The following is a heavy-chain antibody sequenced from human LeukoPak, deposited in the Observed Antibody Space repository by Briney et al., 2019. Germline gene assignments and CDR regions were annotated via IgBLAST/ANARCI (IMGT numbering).Heavy chain of an antibody. CDR3: ARRGGDAFDI. Sequence: SETLSLTCTVSGGSISSSSYYWGWIRQPPGKGLEWIGSIYYSGSTYYNPSLKSRVTISVDTSKNQFSLKLSSVSAADTAVYYCARRGGDAFDIWGQGTMVTVSS. V-gene: IGHV4-39*01. J-gene: IGHJ3*02. CDR1: GGSISSSSYY. CDR2: IYYSGST. D-gene: IGHD3-16*01.